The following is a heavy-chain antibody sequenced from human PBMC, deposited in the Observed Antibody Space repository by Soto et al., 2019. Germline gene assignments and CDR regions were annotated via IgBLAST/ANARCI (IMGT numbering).Heavy chain of an antibody. CDR1: GFTFSSYW. V-gene: IGHV3-7*01. CDR2: IQQDGSEK. Sequence: HPGGSLRLSCAASGFTFSSYWMSWVRQAPGKGLAWVANIQQDGSEKYYVDSVKGRFTISRDNAKNSLYLQMNSLRAEDTAVYYCARDREGASWVAYYYYYGMDVWGQGTTVTVSS. CDR3: ARDREGASWVAYYYYYGMDV. J-gene: IGHJ6*02. D-gene: IGHD1-26*01.